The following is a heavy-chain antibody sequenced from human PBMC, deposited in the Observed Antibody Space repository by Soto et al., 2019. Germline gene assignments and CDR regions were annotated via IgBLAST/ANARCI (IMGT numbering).Heavy chain of an antibody. CDR3: ARGRLSVAARPRGYYFDF. V-gene: IGHV4-34*02. D-gene: IGHD6-6*01. J-gene: IGHJ4*02. Sequence: QVQLQQWGAGLLNVSETLSLTCAVYGGSFSSHYWSWIRQPPGKGLEWLGEIYHSGRTNYNPSLTSRVTLSVDTPKNQFSLKLSSVTAADTAVYYCARGRLSVAARPRGYYFDFWGQGALVTVSS. CDR1: GGSFSSHY. CDR2: IYHSGRT.